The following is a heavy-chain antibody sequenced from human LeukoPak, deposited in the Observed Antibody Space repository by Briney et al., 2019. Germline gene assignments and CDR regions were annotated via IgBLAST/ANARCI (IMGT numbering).Heavy chain of an antibody. Sequence: PGGSLRLSCAASGFTFDDYGMSWVRQAPGKGLEWVSGINWNGGSTGYADSVKGRFTISRDSAKNSLYLQMNSLRAEDTALYHCAREGYCSSTSCYVGGNYYYYYYGMDVWGQGTTVTVSS. D-gene: IGHD2-2*01. CDR2: INWNGGST. J-gene: IGHJ6*02. CDR3: AREGYCSSTSCYVGGNYYYYYYGMDV. CDR1: GFTFDDYG. V-gene: IGHV3-20*01.